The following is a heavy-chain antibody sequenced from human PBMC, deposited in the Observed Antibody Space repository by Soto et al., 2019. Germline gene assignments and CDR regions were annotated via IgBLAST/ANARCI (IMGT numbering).Heavy chain of an antibody. CDR1: GDTFSSYS. CDR2: IIPVFGSA. CDR3: ARDDGWNYRYYDMEV. D-gene: IGHD1-7*01. J-gene: IGHJ6*02. V-gene: IGHV1-69*13. Sequence: ASVKVSCKASGDTFSSYSITWVRQAPGQGLEWMGGIIPVFGSANYAQKFQGRVTITADESTSTAYMGLSSLRSQDTAVYFCARDDGWNYRYYDMEVWGQGTTVTVSS.